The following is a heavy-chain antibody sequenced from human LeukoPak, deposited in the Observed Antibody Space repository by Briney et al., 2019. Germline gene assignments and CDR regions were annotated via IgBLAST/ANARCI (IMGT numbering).Heavy chain of an antibody. D-gene: IGHD2-2*01. J-gene: IGHJ4*02. CDR3: AKTPGGVVVPAANDY. CDR1: GFTFSSYS. Sequence: GGSLRLSCAASGFTFSSYSMNWVRQAPGKGLEWVSYISSSSSTIYYADSVKGRFTISRDNAKNSLYLQMSSLRAEDTAVYYCAKTPGGVVVPAANDYWGQGTLVTVSS. V-gene: IGHV3-48*04. CDR2: ISSSSSTI.